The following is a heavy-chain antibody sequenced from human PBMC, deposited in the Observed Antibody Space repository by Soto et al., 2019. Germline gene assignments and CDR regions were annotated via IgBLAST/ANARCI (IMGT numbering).Heavy chain of an antibody. V-gene: IGHV4-4*07. D-gene: IGHD1-1*01. Sequence: SETLSLTCTVAGASTSGFYWSWIRKSAGKGLEWIGRIYATGTTDYNPSLKSRVMMSVDTSKKQFSLELRSVTAADTAVYYCVRDGTKTLRDWFDPWGQGISVTVSS. CDR2: IYATGTT. CDR1: GASTSGFY. CDR3: VRDGTKTLRDWFDP. J-gene: IGHJ5*02.